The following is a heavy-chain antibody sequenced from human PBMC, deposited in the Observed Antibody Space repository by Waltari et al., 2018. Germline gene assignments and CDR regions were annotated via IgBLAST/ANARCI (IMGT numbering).Heavy chain of an antibody. CDR1: GFIFSSYS. Sequence: EVQMVESGGGLVEPGGSLRLSCATSGFIFSSYSMSWVRQTPGKGLEWVISITSSDYIYDSDSVEGRFTISRDNAKQSLYLQMNSLRAEDTAVYYCARDPPIIWNGYPPSMDVWGQGTTVTVSS. J-gene: IGHJ6*02. V-gene: IGHV3-21*02. D-gene: IGHD3-3*01. CDR3: ARDPPIIWNGYPPSMDV. CDR2: ITSSDYI.